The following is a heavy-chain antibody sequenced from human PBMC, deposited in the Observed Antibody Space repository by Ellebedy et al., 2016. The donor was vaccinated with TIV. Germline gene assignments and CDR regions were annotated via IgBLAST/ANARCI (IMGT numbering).Heavy chain of an antibody. CDR2: IDGSENT. Sequence: GESLKISCAASGFTSSSYSMNWVRYAPGTGLKLVSGIDGSENTDYGDSVKGRFTISRDISKNTLYLQMNSLRAEDTALYYCTKDSGWEHEYWGQGTLVTISS. D-gene: IGHD3-10*01. CDR1: GFTSSSYS. CDR3: TKDSGWEHEY. V-gene: IGHV3-23*01. J-gene: IGHJ4*02.